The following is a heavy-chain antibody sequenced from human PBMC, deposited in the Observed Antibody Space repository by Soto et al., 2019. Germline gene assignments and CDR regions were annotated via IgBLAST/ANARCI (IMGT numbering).Heavy chain of an antibody. J-gene: IGHJ4*02. D-gene: IGHD4-17*01. V-gene: IGHV4-39*01. CDR2: ISYSGRT. CDR1: GASIITDNYF. Sequence: SETLSLTCTVSGASIITDNYFWVWIRQSPRRGLELIGSISYSGRTYDNPSLQSRVTISIDASKNQFSLKLTSVTTADAAVYYCARRRASDYGGNHRPYYFDRWGQGALVTVSS. CDR3: ARRRASDYGGNHRPYYFDR.